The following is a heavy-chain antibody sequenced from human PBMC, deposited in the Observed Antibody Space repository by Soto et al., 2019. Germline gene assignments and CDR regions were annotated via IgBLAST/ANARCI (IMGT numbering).Heavy chain of an antibody. CDR1: GFTFSSYA. V-gene: IGHV3-23*01. D-gene: IGHD2-8*01. Sequence: GGSLRLSCAASGFTFSSYAMSWVRQAPGKGLEWVSAISGSGGSTYYADSVKGRFTISRDNSKNTLYLQMNSLRAEDTAVDYCAKVGVRRTNGVCYYFDYWGQGTLVTVSS. CDR2: ISGSGGST. J-gene: IGHJ4*02. CDR3: AKVGVRRTNGVCYYFDY.